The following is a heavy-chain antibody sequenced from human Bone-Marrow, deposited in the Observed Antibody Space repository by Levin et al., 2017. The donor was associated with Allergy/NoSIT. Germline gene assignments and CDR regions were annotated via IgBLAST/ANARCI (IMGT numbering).Heavy chain of an antibody. J-gene: IGHJ4*02. CDR1: GGSISSSSYY. CDR3: ARSYYYDSSGYYPFDY. D-gene: IGHD3-22*01. CDR2: IYYSGST. Sequence: SETLSLTCTVSGGSISSSSYYWGWIRQPPGKGLEWIGSIYYSGSTYYNPSLKSRVTISVDTSKNQFSLKLSSVTAADTAVYYCARSYYYDSSGYYPFDYWGQGTLVTVSS. V-gene: IGHV4-39*07.